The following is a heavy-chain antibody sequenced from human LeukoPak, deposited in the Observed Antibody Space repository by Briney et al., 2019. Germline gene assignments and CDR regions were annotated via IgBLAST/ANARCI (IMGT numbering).Heavy chain of an antibody. Sequence: PGGSLRLSCAASGFSFGSYSMNWVRQAPGKGLEWVSSISTSSTYIYYADSVKGRFTISRDNAKNSLYLQMNSLRAEDTAVYYCAREYSPPHYFDSTGYFDDWGQGTLVTVSS. V-gene: IGHV3-21*01. J-gene: IGHJ4*02. CDR2: ISTSSTYI. D-gene: IGHD3-22*01. CDR3: AREYSPPHYFDSTGYFDD. CDR1: GFSFGSYS.